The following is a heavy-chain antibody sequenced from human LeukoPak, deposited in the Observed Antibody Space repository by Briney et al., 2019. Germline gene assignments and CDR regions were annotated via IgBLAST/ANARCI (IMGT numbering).Heavy chain of an antibody. Sequence: SETLSLACTVSGGSISSSRYYWCWIRQPPGKGPEWIGSIYYSGSTYYNPSLKSRVTISVDTSKNQFSLKLSSVTAADTAVYYCARLPRITMVRGVYYYYYYMDVWGKGTTVTVSS. CDR2: IYYSGST. J-gene: IGHJ6*03. CDR3: ARLPRITMVRGVYYYYYYMDV. CDR1: GGSISSSRYY. D-gene: IGHD3-10*01. V-gene: IGHV4-39*01.